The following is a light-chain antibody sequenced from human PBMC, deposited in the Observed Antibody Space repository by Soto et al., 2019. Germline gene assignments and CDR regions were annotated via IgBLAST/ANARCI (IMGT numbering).Light chain of an antibody. CDR2: AAS. J-gene: IGKJ4*01. Sequence: IQLTPCPSFLSASIGVRATITCRAPQGISSTYFAWYQRTPGKAPMNQIYAASALQSEVPSRFSRRGSGTDLTVAISSLQREECATSCCLHLNSYPRTFGGGTKV. V-gene: IGKV1-9*01. CDR1: QGISSTY. CDR3: LHLNSYPRT.